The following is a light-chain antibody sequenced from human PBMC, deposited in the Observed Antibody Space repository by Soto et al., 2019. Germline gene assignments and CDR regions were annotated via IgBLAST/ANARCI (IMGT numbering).Light chain of an antibody. CDR1: QGIANY. Sequence: DIPMTQSPSSLSAFVGDRVTFTCRASQGIANYLAWYQQKPGKVPKLLIYGASTLQSGVPSRFSGSGSGTDFTLTISSLQPEDVATYYCQQYHSPPFTFGPGTKLDIK. J-gene: IGKJ3*01. CDR3: QQYHSPPFT. V-gene: IGKV1-27*01. CDR2: GAS.